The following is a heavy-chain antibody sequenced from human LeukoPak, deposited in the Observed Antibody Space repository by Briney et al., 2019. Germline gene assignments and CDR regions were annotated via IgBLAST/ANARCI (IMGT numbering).Heavy chain of an antibody. CDR3: AMLRLGELSLLANAYDI. D-gene: IGHD3-16*02. J-gene: IGHJ3*02. CDR2: VHQTGSP. CDR1: GSSVNSDQY. Sequence: TSETLSLTCDVSGSSVNSDQYWGWMRHSPGAGLEWIGSVHQTGSPYYNPSLGSRVSLSIDSTKNSFSLRLTSVIAADTAVYYCAMLRLGELSLLANAYDIWGQGTMVIVSS. V-gene: IGHV4-38-2*01.